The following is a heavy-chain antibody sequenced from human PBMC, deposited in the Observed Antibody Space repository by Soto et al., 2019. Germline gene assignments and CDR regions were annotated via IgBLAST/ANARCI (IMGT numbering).Heavy chain of an antibody. J-gene: IGHJ1*01. CDR3: ARDPAVITPGYFQH. V-gene: IGHV1-18*04. CDR2: ISAYNGNR. Sequence: QLQLVQSGDEVKKPGASVKVSCKTSGYTFSSYGISWVRQAPGQGLEWMGWISAYNGNRNYAQKLQGRVTMTADTSTGTAYMELSSLRSDDTAVYYCARDPAVITPGYFQHWGQGTLVTVSS. CDR1: GYTFSSYG. D-gene: IGHD2-21*01.